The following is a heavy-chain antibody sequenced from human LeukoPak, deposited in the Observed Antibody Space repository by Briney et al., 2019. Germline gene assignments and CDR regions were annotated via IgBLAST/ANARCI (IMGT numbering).Heavy chain of an antibody. Sequence: PGGTLRLSCAASGFTFSSYGMSWVRQAPGKGLEWVSAISGSGGSTYYADSVKGRFTISRDNSKNTLYLQMNSLRPEDTAVYYCAKVLRYFDWLDGRPDMDVWGKGTTVTISS. D-gene: IGHD3-9*01. CDR3: AKVLRYFDWLDGRPDMDV. CDR1: GFTFSSYG. CDR2: ISGSGGST. V-gene: IGHV3-23*01. J-gene: IGHJ6*03.